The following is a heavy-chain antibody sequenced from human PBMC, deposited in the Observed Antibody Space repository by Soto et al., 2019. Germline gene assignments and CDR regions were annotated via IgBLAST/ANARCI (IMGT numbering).Heavy chain of an antibody. CDR2: LSYDGSNK. Sequence: QVQLVESGGGVVQPGRSLRLSCAASGFTFYSYSMHWVRQAPGKGLEWVAGLSYDGSNKYYAESVKGRFTISRDNSSNTLYRQMNSLKAEDTAVYYCARAPQSSSWGYLDYWGQGTLVTVSS. J-gene: IGHJ4*02. V-gene: IGHV3-30-3*01. CDR1: GFTFYSYS. D-gene: IGHD6-13*01. CDR3: ARAPQSSSWGYLDY.